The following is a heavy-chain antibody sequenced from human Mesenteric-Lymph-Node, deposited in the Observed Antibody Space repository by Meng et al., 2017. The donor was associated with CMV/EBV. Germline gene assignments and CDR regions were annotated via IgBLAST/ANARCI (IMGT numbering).Heavy chain of an antibody. CDR1: GGSISSSSYY. J-gene: IGHJ5*02. CDR3: ARTHFYCNGPRCYTDWFDP. V-gene: IGHV4-61*05. D-gene: IGHD2-2*01. CDR2: ISDSGNS. Sequence: SETLSLTCTVSGGSISSSSYYWGWIRQPPGKGLEWIGHISDSGNSNFNPSFNRRATISVDTSKSQFSLKLVFVTAADTAVYFCARTHFYCNGPRCYTDWFDPWGQGTLVTVSS.